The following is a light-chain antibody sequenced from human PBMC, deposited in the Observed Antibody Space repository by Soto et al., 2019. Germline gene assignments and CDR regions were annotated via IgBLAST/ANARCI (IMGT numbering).Light chain of an antibody. J-gene: IGKJ4*01. Sequence: VMTQSPVTLSVSPGERATLSCRASQSVSTNLAWYQHKPGQAPRFLIYGASTRATGIPARFSGSGSGTEFTLTISSLQSEDSAVYYCQQYNDLVTFGGGTKVDIK. CDR2: GAS. CDR3: QQYNDLVT. V-gene: IGKV3-15*01. CDR1: QSVSTN.